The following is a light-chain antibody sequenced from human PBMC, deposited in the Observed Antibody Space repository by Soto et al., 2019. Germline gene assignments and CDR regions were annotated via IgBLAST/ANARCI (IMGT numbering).Light chain of an antibody. CDR1: QTIGTY. J-gene: IGKJ1*01. CDR2: DAS. CDR3: QQSYNTPRT. Sequence: IEVTQSPSSLAASLGDRVTITCRASQTIGTYVNWYRQKSGAAPELLIYDASTLQSGVPSRFRGGASGTDLTLAISSLQLDDFATYYCQQSYNTPRTFGQGTKVDIK. V-gene: IGKV1-39*01.